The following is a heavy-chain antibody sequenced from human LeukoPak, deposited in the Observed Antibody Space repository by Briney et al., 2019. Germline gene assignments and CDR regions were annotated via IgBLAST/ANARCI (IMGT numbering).Heavy chain of an antibody. CDR3: AREIAAIPRGYFDY. CDR2: INPNSGGK. V-gene: IGHV1-2*02. CDR1: GYTFTGYY. J-gene: IGHJ4*02. D-gene: IGHD6-13*01. Sequence: ASVKVSCKASGYTFTGYYMHWVRQAPGQGLEWMGWINPNSGGKNYAQKFQGRVTMTRDTSISTAYMELSRLRSDDTAGYYCAREIAAIPRGYFDYWGQGTLVTVSS.